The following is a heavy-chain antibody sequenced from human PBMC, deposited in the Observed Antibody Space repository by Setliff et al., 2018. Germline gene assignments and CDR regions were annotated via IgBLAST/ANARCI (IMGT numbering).Heavy chain of an antibody. CDR3: GPGGKGLLEN. CDR1: GFSFSDYS. D-gene: IGHD3-10*01. V-gene: IGHV3-21*01. CDR2: ISSSSTYI. J-gene: IGHJ4*02. Sequence: PGGSLRLSCAASGFSFSDYSMNWVRQAPGKGLEWVSSISSSSTYIFYADSVRGRLTVSRDNAKNSLYLQMNSLRAEDTAIYYCGPGGKGLLENWGQGTLVTVSS.